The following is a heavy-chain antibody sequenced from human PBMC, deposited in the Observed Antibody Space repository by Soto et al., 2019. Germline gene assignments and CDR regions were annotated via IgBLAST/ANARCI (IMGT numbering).Heavy chain of an antibody. J-gene: IGHJ6*02. Sequence: GESLKISCKGSGYSFTSHWIGWVRQMPGKGLEWMGIIYPGDSDTRYSPSFQGQVTISADKSISTAYLQWSSLKASDTAMYYCARHYCSSTSCYPVYYYYYGMDVWGQGTTVTVSS. V-gene: IGHV5-51*01. CDR2: IYPGDSDT. D-gene: IGHD2-2*01. CDR1: GYSFTSHW. CDR3: ARHYCSSTSCYPVYYYYYGMDV.